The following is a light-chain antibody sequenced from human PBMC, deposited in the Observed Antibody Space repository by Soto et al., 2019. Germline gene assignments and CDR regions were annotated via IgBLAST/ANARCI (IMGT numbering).Light chain of an antibody. CDR3: SSYRRTTFPHVV. CDR2: EVT. CDR1: SSDIGGHNY. V-gene: IGLV2-14*01. Sequence: QSALTQPASVSGSPGQSIPVSYTGTSSDIGGHNYVSWSQQHPGKVPKLIIYEVTNRPSGVSNRFSGSKSGNTASLTVSGLQAEDEADYYCSSYRRTTFPHVVFGGGTKLTVL. J-gene: IGLJ2*01.